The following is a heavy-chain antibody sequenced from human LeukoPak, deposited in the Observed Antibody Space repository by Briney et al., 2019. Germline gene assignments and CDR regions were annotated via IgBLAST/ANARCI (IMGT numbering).Heavy chain of an antibody. Sequence: GGSLRLSCAASGFTFSSYSMNWVRQAPGKGLEWVSSISSSSSYIYYADSVKGRFTISRDNAKNSLYLQMNSLRAEDTAAYYCAREISWEGPFDYWGQGTLVTVSS. V-gene: IGHV3-21*01. CDR2: ISSSSSYI. J-gene: IGHJ4*02. D-gene: IGHD6-13*01. CDR1: GFTFSSYS. CDR3: AREISWEGPFDY.